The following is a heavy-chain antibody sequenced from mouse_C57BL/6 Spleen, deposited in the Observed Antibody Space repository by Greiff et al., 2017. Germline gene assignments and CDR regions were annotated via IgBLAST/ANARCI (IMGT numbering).Heavy chain of an antibody. CDR1: GFSFNTYA. D-gene: IGHD2-14*01. CDR2: IRSKSNNYAT. V-gene: IGHV10-1*01. CDR3: VRQGVRYAMDY. J-gene: IGHJ4*01. Sequence: GGGLVQPKGSLKLSCAASGFSFNTYAMNWVRQAPGKGMEWVARIRSKSNNYATYYADSVKDRFTISRDDSESMLYLQMNNLKTEDTAMYYCVRQGVRYAMDYWGQGTSVTVSS.